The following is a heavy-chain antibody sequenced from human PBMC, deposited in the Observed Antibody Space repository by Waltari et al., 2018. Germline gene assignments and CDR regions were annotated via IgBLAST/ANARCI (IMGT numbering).Heavy chain of an antibody. Sequence: EVQLVQSGAEVKKPGATVKISCKASGYTFTDYYMHWVQQAPGKGLEWMGRVDPEDGETIYAEKFQGRVTITADTSTDTAYMELSSLRSEDTAVYYCATCPYSSSFYYYYYYMDVWGKGTTVTVSS. CDR2: VDPEDGET. D-gene: IGHD6-6*01. J-gene: IGHJ6*03. CDR1: GYTFTDYY. V-gene: IGHV1-69-2*01. CDR3: ATCPYSSSFYYYYYYMDV.